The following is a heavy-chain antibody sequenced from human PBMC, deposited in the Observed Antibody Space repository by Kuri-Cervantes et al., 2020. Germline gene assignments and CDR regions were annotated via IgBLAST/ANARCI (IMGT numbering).Heavy chain of an antibody. CDR2: IFSNDEK. D-gene: IGHD1-26*01. J-gene: IGHJ6*02. Sequence: SGPTLVKPTETLTLTCTVSGFSLSNARMGVSWIRQPPGKALEWLAHIFSNDEKSYSTSLKSRLTISKDTSKSQVVLTMTNMDPVDTATYYCARMESSNSGSYYDHYYYGMDVWGQGTTVTVSS. V-gene: IGHV2-26*01. CDR1: GFSLSNARMG. CDR3: ARMESSNSGSYYDHYYYGMDV.